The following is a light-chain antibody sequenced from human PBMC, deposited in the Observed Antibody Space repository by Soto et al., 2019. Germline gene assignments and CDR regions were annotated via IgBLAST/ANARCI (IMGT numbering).Light chain of an antibody. CDR3: QQYRTYWRS. Sequence: DIQMTQSPSTLSASVGDRVTITCRASQDIATWLAWFQQRPGKVPKLLISQASTLENGVPSRFSGSGSGTEFTLNISSLQPDDFAPYFCQQYRTYWRSFGQGSKVEI. CDR1: QDIATW. J-gene: IGKJ1*01. CDR2: QAS. V-gene: IGKV1-5*03.